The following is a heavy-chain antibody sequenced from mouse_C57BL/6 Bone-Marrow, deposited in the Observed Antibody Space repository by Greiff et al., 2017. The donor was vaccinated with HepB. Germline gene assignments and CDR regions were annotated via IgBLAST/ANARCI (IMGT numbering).Heavy chain of an antibody. CDR1: GYTFTSYW. Sequence: QVQLQQPGAELVKPGASVKLSCKASGYTFTSYWMHWVKQRPGQGLEWIGMIHPNSGSTNYNEKFKSKATLTVDKSSSTAYMQLSSLTSEDSAVYYCARKNLTTVVSYFDYWGQGTTLTVSS. CDR2: IHPNSGST. D-gene: IGHD1-1*01. J-gene: IGHJ2*01. CDR3: ARKNLTTVVSYFDY. V-gene: IGHV1-64*01.